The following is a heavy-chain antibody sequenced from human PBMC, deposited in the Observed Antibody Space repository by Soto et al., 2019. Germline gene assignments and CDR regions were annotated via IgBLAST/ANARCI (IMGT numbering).Heavy chain of an antibody. D-gene: IGHD3-3*01. V-gene: IGHV1-69*08. CDR2: IIPILGIA. CDR3: AREGGRDYDFWSGYYPLYNWFDP. Sequence: QVQLVQSGAEVKKPGSSVKVSCKASGGTFSSYTISWVRQAPGQGLEWMGRIIPILGIANYAQKFQGRVTITADKSTSTAYMELSSLRSEDTAVYYSAREGGRDYDFWSGYYPLYNWFDPWGQGTLVTVSS. J-gene: IGHJ5*02. CDR1: GGTFSSYT.